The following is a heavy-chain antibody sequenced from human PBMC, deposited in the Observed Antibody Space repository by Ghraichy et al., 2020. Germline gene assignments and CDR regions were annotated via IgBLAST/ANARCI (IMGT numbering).Heavy chain of an antibody. Sequence: ASVKVSCKASGYTFTSYGISWVRQAPGQGLEWMGWISAYNGNTNYAQKLQGRVTMTTDTSTSTAYMELRSLRSDDTAVYYCARERKQQLAPYYYYGMDVWGQGTTVTVSS. J-gene: IGHJ6*02. CDR3: ARERKQQLAPYYYYGMDV. V-gene: IGHV1-18*04. CDR1: GYTFTSYG. CDR2: ISAYNGNT. D-gene: IGHD6-13*01.